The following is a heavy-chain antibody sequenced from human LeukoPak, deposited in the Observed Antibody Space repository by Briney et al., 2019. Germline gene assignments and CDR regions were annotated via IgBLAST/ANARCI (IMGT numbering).Heavy chain of an antibody. CDR3: SGEDTEYSSSGLGV. CDR1: GFTFSSYG. V-gene: IGHV3-33*01. D-gene: IGHD6-6*01. J-gene: IGHJ6*03. Sequence: GGSLRLSCAASGFTFSSYGMHWVRQAPGKGLEWVAVIWYDGSNKYYADSVKGRFTISRDNSKNTLYLQMNSLRAEDTAVYYCSGEDTEYSSSGLGVWGKGTTVTV. CDR2: IWYDGSNK.